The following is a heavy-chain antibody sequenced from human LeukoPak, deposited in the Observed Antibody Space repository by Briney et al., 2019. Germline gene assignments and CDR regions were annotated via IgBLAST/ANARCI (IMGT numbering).Heavy chain of an antibody. CDR1: GSAISNYY. D-gene: IGHD3-3*01. J-gene: IGHJ4*02. Sequence: SETLSLTCTVSGSAISNYYWTWIRQPAGKGLEWIGRIYTSGPSGSTNYNPFLKSRVTMSVATSKNQFSLKLSSVTAADTAVYYCARHNLEWLLYVDYWGQGTLVTVSS. V-gene: IGHV4-4*07. CDR2: IYTSGPSGST. CDR3: ARHNLEWLLYVDY.